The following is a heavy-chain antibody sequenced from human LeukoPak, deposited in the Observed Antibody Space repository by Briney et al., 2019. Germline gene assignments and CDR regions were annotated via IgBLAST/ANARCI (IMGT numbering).Heavy chain of an antibody. CDR3: ARGMYYYDSSGYSAFDI. J-gene: IGHJ3*02. V-gene: IGHV1-69*06. CDR1: AYTFTGYY. CDR2: IIPVFGTA. D-gene: IGHD3-22*01. Sequence: SVKVSCKASAYTFTGYYMHWVRQAPGQGLEWMGGIIPVFGTANYAQKFQGRVTITAGKSTSTAYMELSSLRSEDTAVYYCARGMYYYDSSGYSAFDIWGQGTMVTVSS.